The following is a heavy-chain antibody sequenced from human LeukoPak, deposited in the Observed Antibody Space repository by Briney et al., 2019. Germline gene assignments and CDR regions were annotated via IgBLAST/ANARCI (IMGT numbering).Heavy chain of an antibody. CDR3: ARDDLLGIFGVVNP. CDR2: IYSGGST. D-gene: IGHD3-3*01. V-gene: IGHV3-53*01. J-gene: IGHJ4*02. CDR1: GFTVSTNY. Sequence: GGSLRLSCAASGFTVSTNYMSWVRQAPGKGLEWVSEIYSGGSTYYAASVKGRFSISRDTSKNTVYLQMNSLRGEDTAVYYCARDDLLGIFGVVNPWGQGTLVTVSS.